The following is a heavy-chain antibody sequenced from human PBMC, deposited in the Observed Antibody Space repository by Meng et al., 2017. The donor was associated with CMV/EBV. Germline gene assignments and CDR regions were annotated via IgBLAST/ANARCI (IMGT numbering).Heavy chain of an antibody. D-gene: IGHD6-13*01. Sequence: QTTLKESGPTLVKPKQPLTLTCTFSGFSLSTSGVGVGWIRQPPGKALEWLALIYWDDDKRYSPSLKSRLTITKDTSKNQVVLTMTNMDPVDTATYYCARIAAAGRFDYWGQGTLVTVSS. CDR3: ARIAAAGRFDY. CDR1: GFSLSTSGVG. J-gene: IGHJ4*02. V-gene: IGHV2-5*02. CDR2: IYWDDDK.